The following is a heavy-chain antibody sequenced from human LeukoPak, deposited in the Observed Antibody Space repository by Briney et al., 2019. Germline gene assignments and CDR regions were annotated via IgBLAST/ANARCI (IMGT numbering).Heavy chain of an antibody. V-gene: IGHV1-2*02. CDR1: GYTFTGYY. Sequence: ASVTVSCTASGYTFTGYYMHWMRQAPGQGLEWMGWINPNSGGTNYAQKYQGRVTMTRDTSISTAYLELRRLSSDDTAVYVCARVSGYDYGFGDYWGQGTLVTVSS. J-gene: IGHJ4*02. CDR3: ARVSGYDYGFGDY. D-gene: IGHD5-12*01. CDR2: INPNSGGT.